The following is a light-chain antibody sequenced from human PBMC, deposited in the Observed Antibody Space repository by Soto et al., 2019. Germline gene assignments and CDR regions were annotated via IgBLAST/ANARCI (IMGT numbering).Light chain of an antibody. Sequence: DIQMTQSPSSLSASVGDRVTLTCSASDSISRHVNWYQQKPGKAPKVLLYDASSLQNGVPSRFSCSGSGTEFTLTLSSLQPEDFATYYCQQRYSTPSITFGQGTRLEIK. CDR2: DAS. J-gene: IGKJ5*01. CDR3: QQRYSTPSIT. CDR1: DSISRH. V-gene: IGKV1-39*01.